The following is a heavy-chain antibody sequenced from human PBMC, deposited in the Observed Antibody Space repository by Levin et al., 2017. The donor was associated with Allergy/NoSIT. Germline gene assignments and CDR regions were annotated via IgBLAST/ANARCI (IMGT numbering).Heavy chain of an antibody. D-gene: IGHD6-19*01. J-gene: IGHJ4*02. CDR1: GFTFNNYA. CDR2: IINSGVGT. V-gene: IGHV3-23*01. Sequence: PQASVKVSCAASGFTFNNYAMSWVRQAPGKGLEWVSAIINSGVGTYYADSVKGRFTISRDHSKNTMYLQMNSLRAEDTAVYFCAKDAIRGSDQPYYFDYWGQGTLVTASS. CDR3: AKDAIRGSDQPYYFDY.